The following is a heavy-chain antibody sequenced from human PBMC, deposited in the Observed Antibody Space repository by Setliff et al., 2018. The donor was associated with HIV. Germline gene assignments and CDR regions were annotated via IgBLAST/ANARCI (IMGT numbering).Heavy chain of an antibody. CDR3: ARTRSGTYYGEMNWFDP. Sequence: SETLSLTCAVSGGSISSAYWSWVRQPPGKGLERIGYIHSGGITKYNPSLKSRVTISVDTSKNRFSLTLRSVTAADTAVYYCARTRSGTYYGEMNWFDPWGQGILVTVSS. CDR1: GGSISSAY. D-gene: IGHD3-10*01. J-gene: IGHJ5*02. V-gene: IGHV4-59*08. CDR2: IHSGGIT.